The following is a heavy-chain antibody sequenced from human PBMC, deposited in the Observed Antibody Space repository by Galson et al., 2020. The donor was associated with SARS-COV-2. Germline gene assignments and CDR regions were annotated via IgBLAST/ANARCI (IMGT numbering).Heavy chain of an antibody. CDR2: IYYSGST. Sequence: SQTLSLTCTVSGGSISSYYWSWIRQPPGKGLEWIGYIYYSGSTNYNPSLKSRVTISVDTSKNQFSLKLSSVTAADTAVYYCARHGLKAAADPGFGYWGQGTLVTVSS. J-gene: IGHJ4*02. CDR3: ARHGLKAAADPGFGY. CDR1: GGSISSYY. D-gene: IGHD6-13*01. V-gene: IGHV4-59*08.